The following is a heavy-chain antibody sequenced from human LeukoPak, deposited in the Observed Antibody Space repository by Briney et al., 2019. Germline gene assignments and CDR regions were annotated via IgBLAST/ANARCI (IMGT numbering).Heavy chain of an antibody. Sequence: SETLSLTCTVSGGSISSYYWSWIRQPPGKGLEWIGSIYYSGYTFYNPSLKSRVTISVDTSKKQFSLKLSSVTAADTAVYYCAREQYGYFDYLLDWLDPWGQGTLVTVSS. D-gene: IGHD3-9*01. CDR2: IYYSGYT. J-gene: IGHJ5*02. V-gene: IGHV4-59*05. CDR1: GGSISSYY. CDR3: AREQYGYFDYLLDWLDP.